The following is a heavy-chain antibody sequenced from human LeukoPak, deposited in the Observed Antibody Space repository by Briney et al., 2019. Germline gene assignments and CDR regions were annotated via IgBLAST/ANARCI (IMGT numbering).Heavy chain of an antibody. CDR3: ARGAEVPAAPDFFDY. CDR2: IYHSGST. V-gene: IGHV4-38-2*02. Sequence: SETLSLTCTVSGGSISSGYYWGWIRQPPGKGLEWIGSIYHSGSTYYNPSLKSRVTTSVDTSKNQFSLKLSSVTAADTAVYYCARGAEVPAAPDFFDYWGQGTLVTVSS. CDR1: GGSISSGYY. J-gene: IGHJ4*02. D-gene: IGHD2-2*01.